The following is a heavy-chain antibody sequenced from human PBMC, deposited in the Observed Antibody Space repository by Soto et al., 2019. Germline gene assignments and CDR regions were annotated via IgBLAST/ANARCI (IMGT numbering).Heavy chain of an antibody. D-gene: IGHD2-21*01. CDR1: GFTFSTFA. CDR2: ISGGAGGT. CDR3: AKRTSGDLHPSSYFYYGMDV. J-gene: IGHJ6*02. Sequence: EVRLLESGGGLVQPGGSLRLSCAASGFTFSTFAMTWVRQAPGKGLEWVSAISGGAGGTYYADSVKGRFTISRDDSKNTLYLQINSLRAEDTAVYYCAKRTSGDLHPSSYFYYGMDVWGQGTTVTVSS. V-gene: IGHV3-23*01.